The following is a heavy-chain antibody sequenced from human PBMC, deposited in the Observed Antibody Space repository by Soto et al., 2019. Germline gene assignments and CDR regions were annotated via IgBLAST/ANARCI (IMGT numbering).Heavy chain of an antibody. V-gene: IGHV4-30-2*01. CDR1: GGSISSGGYS. CDR2: IYHSGST. D-gene: IGHD1-1*01. J-gene: IGHJ5*02. CDR3: ALRRTGTGRWFDP. Sequence: SETLSLTCAVSGGSISSGGYSWSWIRQPPGKGLEWIGYIYHSGSTYYNPSLKSRVTISVGRSKNQFSLKLSSVTAADTAVYYCALRRTGTGRWFDPWGQGTLVTVSS.